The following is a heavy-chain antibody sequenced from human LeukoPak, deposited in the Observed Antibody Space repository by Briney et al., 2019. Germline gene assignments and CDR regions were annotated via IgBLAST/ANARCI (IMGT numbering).Heavy chain of an antibody. CDR3: AKSRTPGFDY. Sequence: GGSLRLSCAASGFTFSNYWMSWVRQAPGRGLEWVSFISGSGGNTYYADSVKGRFTISRDNYKNTLYLQMNRLRAEDTALYYCAKSRTPGFDYWGQGTLVTVSS. D-gene: IGHD2-15*01. CDR2: ISGSGGNT. J-gene: IGHJ4*02. CDR1: GFTFSNYW. V-gene: IGHV3-23*01.